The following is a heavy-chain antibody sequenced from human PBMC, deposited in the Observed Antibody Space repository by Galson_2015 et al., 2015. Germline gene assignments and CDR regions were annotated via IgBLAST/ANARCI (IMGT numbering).Heavy chain of an antibody. CDR1: GDSVSSNSAA. CDR3: ARVGYDFWSGYYGRGYYYYYGMDV. Sequence: CAISGDSVSSNSAAWNWIRQSPSRGLEWLGRTYYRSKWYNDCAVSVKSRITINPDTSKNQFSLQLNSVTPEDTAVYYCARVGYDFWSGYYGRGYYYYYGMDVWGQGTTVTVSS. V-gene: IGHV6-1*01. CDR2: TYYRSKWYN. D-gene: IGHD3-3*01. J-gene: IGHJ6*02.